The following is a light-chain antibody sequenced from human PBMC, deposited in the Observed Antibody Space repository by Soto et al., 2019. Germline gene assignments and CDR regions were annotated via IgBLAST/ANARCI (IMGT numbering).Light chain of an antibody. CDR2: AAS. Sequence: DIQMTQSPSSLSASVGDRVTITCRASQSISSYLNWYQQKPGKAPKLLIYAASSLQSGVPSRFSGSGSGTDFTLTISSLQPEDFAVYYCQQYHNFPPWTFGQGTKVEI. V-gene: IGKV1-39*01. CDR1: QSISSY. J-gene: IGKJ1*01. CDR3: QQYHNFPPWT.